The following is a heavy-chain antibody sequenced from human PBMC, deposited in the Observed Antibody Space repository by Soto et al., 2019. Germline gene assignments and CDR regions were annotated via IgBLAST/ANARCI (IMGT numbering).Heavy chain of an antibody. CDR1: GFTFSSYA. J-gene: IGHJ4*02. V-gene: IGHV3-30-3*01. Sequence: QVQLVESGGGVVQPGRSLRLSCAASGFTFSSYAMHWVRQAPGKGLEWVAVISYDGSNKYYADSVKGRFTISRDNSKNTLYLQMNSLRAEDTAVYYCARDLSWGKKGSGYYNWGKGTLVTVSS. D-gene: IGHD3-22*01. CDR3: ARDLSWGKKGSGYYN. CDR2: ISYDGSNK.